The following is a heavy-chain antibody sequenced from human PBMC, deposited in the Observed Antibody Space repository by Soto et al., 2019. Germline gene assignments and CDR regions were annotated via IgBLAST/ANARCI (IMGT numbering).Heavy chain of an antibody. J-gene: IGHJ3*02. V-gene: IGHV3-15*01. CDR1: GFTFSNAW. CDR2: IKSKTDGGTT. D-gene: IGHD3-9*01. Sequence: GGSLRLSCAASGFTFSNAWMSWVRQAPGKGLEWVGRIKSKTDGGTTDYAAPVKGRFTISRDDSKNTLYLQMNSLKTEDTAVYYCTTESPLRYFEWLLTTPRAFDIWGQGTMVTVSS. CDR3: TTESPLRYFEWLLTTPRAFDI.